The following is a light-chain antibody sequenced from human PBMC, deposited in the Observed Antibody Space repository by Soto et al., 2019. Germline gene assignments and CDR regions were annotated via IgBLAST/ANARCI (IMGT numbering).Light chain of an antibody. CDR2: LGS. V-gene: IGKV2-28*01. CDR3: MQALQAPLT. J-gene: IGKJ4*01. CDR1: QSLLHRSGYNY. Sequence: DIVMPQSPLSLPVTPGDPASISCRSSQSLLHRSGYNYLTWYLQKPGQSPQLLIYLGSSRASGVPDRFSGSGSGTDFTLKISRVEAEDVGVYYCMQALQAPLTFGGGTKVEIK.